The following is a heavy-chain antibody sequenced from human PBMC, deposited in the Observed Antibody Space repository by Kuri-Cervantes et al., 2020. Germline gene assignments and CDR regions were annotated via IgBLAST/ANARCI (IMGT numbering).Heavy chain of an antibody. Sequence: GGSLRLSCAASGFTVSSNYMSWVRQAPGKGLEWVSVIYSGGSTYYADSVKGRFTISRDNSKNTLYLQMNSLRAEDTAVYYCARDKGFGELSQYGMDGWGQGTTVTVSS. J-gene: IGHJ6*02. D-gene: IGHD3-10*01. V-gene: IGHV3-66*02. CDR3: ARDKGFGELSQYGMDG. CDR2: IYSGGST. CDR1: GFTVSSNY.